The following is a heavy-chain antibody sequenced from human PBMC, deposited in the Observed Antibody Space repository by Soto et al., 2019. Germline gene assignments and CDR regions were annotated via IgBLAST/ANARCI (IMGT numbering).Heavy chain of an antibody. CDR2: INHSGST. D-gene: IGHD1-7*01. CDR1: GGSFSGYY. Sequence: SETLSLTCAVYGGSFSGYYWSWIRQPPGKGLEWIGEINHSGSTNYNPSLKSRVTISVDTSKNHFSLKLSSVTAADTAVYYCARRYSGTGSQVGAKRGYNWFDPWGQGTLVTVSS. J-gene: IGHJ5*02. CDR3: ARRYSGTGSQVGAKRGYNWFDP. V-gene: IGHV4-34*01.